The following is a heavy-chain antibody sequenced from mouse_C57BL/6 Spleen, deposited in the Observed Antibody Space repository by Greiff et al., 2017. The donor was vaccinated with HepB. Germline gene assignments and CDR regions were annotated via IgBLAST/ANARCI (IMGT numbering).Heavy chain of an antibody. V-gene: IGHV14-4*01. CDR3: TALYYDYDDNYAMDY. J-gene: IGHJ4*01. Sequence: VHVKQSGAELVRPGASVKLSCTASGFNIKDDYMHWVKQRPEQGLEWIGWIDPENGDTEYASKFQGKATITADTSSNTAYLQLSSLTSEDTAVYYCTALYYDYDDNYAMDYWGQGTSVTVSS. CDR1: GFNIKDDY. D-gene: IGHD2-4*01. CDR2: IDPENGDT.